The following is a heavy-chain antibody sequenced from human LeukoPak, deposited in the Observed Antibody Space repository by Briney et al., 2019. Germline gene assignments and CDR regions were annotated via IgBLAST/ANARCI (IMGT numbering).Heavy chain of an antibody. V-gene: IGHV1-46*01. J-gene: IGHJ4*02. D-gene: IGHD3-3*01. CDR1: GYTFTSYY. CDR3: ARECVKEWSYDY. Sequence: ASVTVSCKASGYTFTSYYMHWVRQAPGQGLEWMGIINPSGGSTSYAQKFQGRVTMTRDTSTSTVYMELSSLRSEDTAVYYCARECVKEWSYDYWGQGTLVTVSS. CDR2: INPSGGST.